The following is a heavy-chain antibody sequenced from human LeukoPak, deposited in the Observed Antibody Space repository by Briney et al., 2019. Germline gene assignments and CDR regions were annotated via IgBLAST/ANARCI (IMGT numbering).Heavy chain of an antibody. CDR2: INGSGGST. J-gene: IGHJ4*02. V-gene: IGHV3-23*01. CDR3: ARATFYGDHQISTDY. Sequence: GGSLRLSCAAAGFTFTSYGMSWVRQAPGEGREWPSGINGSGGSTYYADSVKGRFTLSREHSKNKLYLQMSSLTAEDTAVYYCARATFYGDHQISTDYWGQGTLVTVS. CDR1: GFTFTSYG. D-gene: IGHD4-17*01.